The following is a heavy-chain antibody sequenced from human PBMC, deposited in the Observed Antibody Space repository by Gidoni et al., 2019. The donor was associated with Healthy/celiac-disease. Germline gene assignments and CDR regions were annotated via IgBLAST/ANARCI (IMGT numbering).Heavy chain of an antibody. CDR1: GFSFSNAW. J-gene: IGHJ6*02. CDR3: TTAVHLWFGASNYYGLDV. Sequence: EVQLVESGGGLVKPGGSLRLSCAASGFSFSNAWMNWVRQAPGKGLEWVGRIKSNTDGGTTDYAAPVKGRFTISRDDSKNTLYLQMNSLKTEDTAVFYCTTAVHLWFGASNYYGLDVWGQGTTVTVSS. V-gene: IGHV3-15*07. CDR2: IKSNTDGGTT. D-gene: IGHD3-10*01.